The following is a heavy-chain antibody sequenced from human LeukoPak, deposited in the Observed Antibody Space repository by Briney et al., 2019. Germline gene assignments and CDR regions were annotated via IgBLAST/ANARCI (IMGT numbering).Heavy chain of an antibody. CDR2: IRYDGSNK. J-gene: IGHJ4*02. CDR3: AKDKYSSSQIDY. Sequence: GGSLRLSCAASGFTFSSYGMHWVRQAPGKGLEWVAFIRYDGSNKYYADSVKGRFTISRDNSKNTLYLQMNSLRAEDTAVYYCAKDKYSSSQIDYWGQGTLVTVSS. CDR1: GFTFSSYG. V-gene: IGHV3-30*02. D-gene: IGHD6-6*01.